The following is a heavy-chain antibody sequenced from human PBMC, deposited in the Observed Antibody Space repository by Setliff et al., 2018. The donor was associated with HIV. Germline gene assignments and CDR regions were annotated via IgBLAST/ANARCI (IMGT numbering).Heavy chain of an antibody. CDR2: INHSGST. D-gene: IGHD3-10*01. J-gene: IGHJ4*02. V-gene: IGHV4-34*01. Sequence: PSETLSLTCAVYGASFSDHYWTWIRQPPGKGLEWIGEINHSGSTNYNPSLKSRLITIVDRPKSQLSLKLSSVTAADTAVYYCARVYGGYGEIDYWGQGTLVTVSS. CDR3: ARVYGGYGEIDY. CDR1: GASFSDHY.